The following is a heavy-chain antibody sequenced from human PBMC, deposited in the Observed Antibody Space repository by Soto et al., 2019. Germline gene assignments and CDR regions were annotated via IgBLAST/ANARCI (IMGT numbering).Heavy chain of an antibody. J-gene: IGHJ6*02. D-gene: IGHD3-9*01. CDR1: GGSISSSSYY. V-gene: IGHV4-39*01. CDR3: ARLRGLLTGYVVRDYYYYGMDV. Sequence: PSETLSLTCTVSGGSISSSSYYWGWIRRPPGKGLEWIGSIYYSGSTYYNPSLKSRVTIPVDTSKNQFSLKLSSVTAADTAVYYCARLRGLLTGYVVRDYYYYGMDVWGQGPRSP. CDR2: IYYSGST.